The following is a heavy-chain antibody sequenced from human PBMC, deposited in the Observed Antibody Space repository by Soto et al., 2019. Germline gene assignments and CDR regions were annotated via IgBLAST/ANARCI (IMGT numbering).Heavy chain of an antibody. Sequence: QVQLMQSGAEVRKPGASVKVSCRASGYTFTDYDINWVRQATGQGLEWLGWMTPNSGNTGYALKFQGRVTLTRDISRSTAYMELSSLTSEDTVVYYCARNLYNTGDFDHWGQGTLVTVSP. D-gene: IGHD3-16*01. CDR3: ARNLYNTGDFDH. V-gene: IGHV1-8*02. J-gene: IGHJ5*02. CDR2: MTPNSGNT. CDR1: GYTFTDYD.